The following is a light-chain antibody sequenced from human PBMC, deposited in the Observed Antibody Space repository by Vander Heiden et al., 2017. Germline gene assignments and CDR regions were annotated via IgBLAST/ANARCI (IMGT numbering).Light chain of an antibody. CDR1: ALPKKY. Sequence: SYELTQPPPLSVSPGQTARIACSGDALPKKYAYWYQQKSGQAPVMVIYEDSKRPYGIPERFSGSSSGTMATLNISGAQVEDEADYYGYSTDSSGLQGVFGGGTKLTVL. V-gene: IGLV3-10*01. CDR2: EDS. J-gene: IGLJ3*02. CDR3: YSTDSSGLQGV.